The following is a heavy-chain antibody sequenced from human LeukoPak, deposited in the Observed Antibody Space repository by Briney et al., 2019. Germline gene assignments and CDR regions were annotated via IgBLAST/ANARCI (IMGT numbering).Heavy chain of an antibody. V-gene: IGHV3-7*01. Sequence: GGSLRLSCAASGFTFNSHWMSWVRQAPGKGPEWVANIKQDGSEKYYVDSVEGRFTISRDNAKNTLYLQMNSLRAEDTAVYYCARDDGQRSVDYWGQGTLVTVSS. CDR3: ARDDGQRSVDY. J-gene: IGHJ4*02. CDR2: IKQDGSEK. D-gene: IGHD1-26*01. CDR1: GFTFNSHW.